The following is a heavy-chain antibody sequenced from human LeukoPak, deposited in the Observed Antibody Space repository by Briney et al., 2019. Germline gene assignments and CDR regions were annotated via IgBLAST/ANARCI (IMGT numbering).Heavy chain of an antibody. CDR2: ISGGSDAT. Sequence: GGSLRLSRTASEFTFSIYAMSWVRQAPGKGLEWVSVISGGSDATFYADSVKGRFTISRDSPKNTLYLQMNSLRAEDTAVYYCARAAYDNSGYLTLWGQGTLVTVSS. CDR3: ARAAYDNSGYLTL. D-gene: IGHD3-22*01. CDR1: EFTFSIYA. V-gene: IGHV3-23*01. J-gene: IGHJ4*02.